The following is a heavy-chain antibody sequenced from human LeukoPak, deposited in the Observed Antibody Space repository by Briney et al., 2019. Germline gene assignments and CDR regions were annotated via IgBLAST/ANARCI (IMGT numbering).Heavy chain of an antibody. V-gene: IGHV1-69*01. CDR1: GGTFSSYA. CDR3: ASSAPHDYDSSGYSLDY. J-gene: IGHJ4*02. CDR2: IIPIFGTA. Sequence: VASAKVSCKASGGTFSSYAISWVRQAPGQGLEWMGGIIPIFGTANYAQKFQGRVTITADESTSTAYMELSSLRSEDTAVYYCASSAPHDYDSSGYSLDYWGQGTLVTVSS. D-gene: IGHD3-22*01.